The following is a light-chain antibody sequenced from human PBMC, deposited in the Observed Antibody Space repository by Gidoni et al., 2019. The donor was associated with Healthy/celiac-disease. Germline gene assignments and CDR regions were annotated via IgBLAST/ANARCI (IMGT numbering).Light chain of an antibody. CDR1: SY. J-gene: IGKJ3*01. V-gene: IGKV3-11*01. CDR3: QQRSNLFT. CDR2: DAS. Sequence: SYLAWYQQKPGQAPRLLIYDASNRATGIPARFSSSGSGTFFPLTISSLEPEDFAVYCCQQRSNLFTFGPGTKVDIK.